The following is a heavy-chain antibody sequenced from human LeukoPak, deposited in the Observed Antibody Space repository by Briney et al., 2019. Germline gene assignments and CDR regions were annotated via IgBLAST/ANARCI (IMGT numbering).Heavy chain of an antibody. CDR3: ARGLGRELDGAFDI. D-gene: IGHD3-10*01. V-gene: IGHV3-53*01. CDR2: IYSGGRT. CDR1: GFIVSSNY. J-gene: IGHJ3*02. Sequence: GGSLRLSCAASGFIVSSNYMSWVRQAPGKGLEWVSVIYSGGRTHYADSVKGRFTISRDNSRNTLYLQMNSLRAKDTAVYYCARGLGRELDGAFDIWGQGTMVTVSS.